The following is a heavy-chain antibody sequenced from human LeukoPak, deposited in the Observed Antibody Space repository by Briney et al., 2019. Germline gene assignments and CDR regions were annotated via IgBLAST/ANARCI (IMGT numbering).Heavy chain of an antibody. CDR3: TREGAYDSGTYGAGDY. Sequence: PGGSLRLSCTASGFNFSNYWMHWVRQAPGKGLVWVSRLNTGGNSTIYADPVKGRFIISRDNAKSTLYLQMNSLRADDTGVYYCTREGAYDSGTYGAGDYWGQGTLVTVSS. CDR1: GFNFSNYW. J-gene: IGHJ4*02. V-gene: IGHV3-74*01. CDR2: LNTGGNST. D-gene: IGHD3-10*01.